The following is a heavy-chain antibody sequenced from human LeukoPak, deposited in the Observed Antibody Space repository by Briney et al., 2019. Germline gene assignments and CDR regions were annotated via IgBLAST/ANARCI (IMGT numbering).Heavy chain of an antibody. CDR3: ATGGYDILTGLDPPDY. D-gene: IGHD3-9*01. V-gene: IGHV4-38-2*02. CDR1: GYSISSGYY. CDR2: IYHSGST. J-gene: IGHJ4*02. Sequence: SETLSLTCTVSGYSISSGYYWGWIRQPPGKGLEWIGNIYHSGSTYYNASLKSRVTISIDTSKNQFSLKLSSVTAADTAVYYCATGGYDILTGLDPPDYWGQGTLVTVSS.